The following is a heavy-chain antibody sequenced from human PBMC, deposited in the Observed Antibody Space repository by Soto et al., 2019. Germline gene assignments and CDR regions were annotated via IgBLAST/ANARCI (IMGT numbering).Heavy chain of an antibody. CDR1: GFTFSDYY. J-gene: IGHJ4*02. Sequence: QVQLVESGGGLVKPGGSLRLSCAASGFTFSDYYMSWIRQAPGKGLEWVSYISSSSSYTNYADSVKGRFTISRDNAKNSLYLQMNSLRAEDTAVYYCASLPNYYDSSGYYSNLDDYWGQGTLVTVSS. CDR3: ASLPNYYDSSGYYSNLDDY. D-gene: IGHD3-22*01. V-gene: IGHV3-11*06. CDR2: ISSSSSYT.